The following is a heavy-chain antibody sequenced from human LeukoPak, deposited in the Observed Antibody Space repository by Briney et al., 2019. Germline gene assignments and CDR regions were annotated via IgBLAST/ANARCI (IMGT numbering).Heavy chain of an antibody. D-gene: IGHD4-23*01. J-gene: IGHJ3*02. Sequence: SVKVSCKASGGTFSSYAISWVRQAPGQGLEWMGGIIPIFGTANYAQKFQGRVTITADESTSTAYMELSSLRSEDTAVYYCARDEDYGGNPVSGAFDIWGQGTLVTVSS. CDR3: ARDEDYGGNPVSGAFDI. CDR2: IIPIFGTA. V-gene: IGHV1-69*13. CDR1: GGTFSSYA.